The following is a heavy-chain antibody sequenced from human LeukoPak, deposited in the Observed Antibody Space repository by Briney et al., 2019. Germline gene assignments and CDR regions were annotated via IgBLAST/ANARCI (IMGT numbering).Heavy chain of an antibody. CDR2: MYYSGST. J-gene: IGHJ4*02. V-gene: IGHV4-59*01. Sequence: SETLSLTCTVSGDSISSYYWSWIRQPPGKGLEWIGYMYYSGSTNYSPSLESRVTMSVDTSKNQFSLKVNPVTAADTAVYYCARVTRMIRGTHYIDYWGQGILVTVSS. CDR1: GDSISSYY. D-gene: IGHD3-10*01. CDR3: ARVTRMIRGTHYIDY.